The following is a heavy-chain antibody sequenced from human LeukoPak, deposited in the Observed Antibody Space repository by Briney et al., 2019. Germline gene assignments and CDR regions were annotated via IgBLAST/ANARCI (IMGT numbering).Heavy chain of an antibody. CDR1: GFTVSDYY. CDR3: ARDGYGALRFDC. J-gene: IGHJ4*02. CDR2: LSSSGSHT. D-gene: IGHD4/OR15-4a*01. Sequence: GGSLRLSCAASGFTVSDYYMSWIRQAPGKGLEWISYLSSSGSHTNFADSVEGRFTISRDNAKNSLYLQMNSLSVEDTAVYYCARDGYGALRFDCWGQGTLVTVSS. V-gene: IGHV3-11*06.